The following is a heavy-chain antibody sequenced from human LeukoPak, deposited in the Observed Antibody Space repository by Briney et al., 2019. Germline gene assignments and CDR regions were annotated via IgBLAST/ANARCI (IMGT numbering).Heavy chain of an antibody. Sequence: LRLSCAASGFPFSDYYMGWIRQAPGKGLEWVSYISSSGSTIYLADTVKGRFTISRDNAKNSLYLQMNSLRSEDTAVYYCATPVDTAMVTPFDYWGQGTLVTVSS. V-gene: IGHV3-11*04. CDR1: GFPFSDYY. D-gene: IGHD5-18*01. CDR3: ATPVDTAMVTPFDY. CDR2: ISSSGSTI. J-gene: IGHJ4*02.